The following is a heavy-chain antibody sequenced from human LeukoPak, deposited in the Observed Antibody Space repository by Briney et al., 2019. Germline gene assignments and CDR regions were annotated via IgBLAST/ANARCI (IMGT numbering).Heavy chain of an antibody. CDR2: IKQDEGEK. D-gene: IGHD2-15*01. Sequence: PGGSLRLSCAASGLTFSSYWMSWVRQAPGKGLGWVANIKQDEGEKFYVDSVKGRFTISRDNAKNSLSLQMNSLRAEDTAVYYCARPRGYCSGGSCFPFDCWGQGTLVTVSS. CDR1: GLTFSSYW. V-gene: IGHV3-7*03. CDR3: ARPRGYCSGGSCFPFDC. J-gene: IGHJ4*02.